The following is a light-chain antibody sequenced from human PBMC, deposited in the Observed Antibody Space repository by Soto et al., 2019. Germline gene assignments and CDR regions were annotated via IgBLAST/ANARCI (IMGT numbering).Light chain of an antibody. J-gene: IGKJ2*01. V-gene: IGKV1-9*01. CDR1: QGISSY. CDR3: QQLNSYPLT. Sequence: IQLTQSPSSLSASVGDRVTITCRASQGISSYLAWYQQKPGKAPKLLIYAASTLQSGVPSRFSGSGSGTVFTLPISSLQPKDFATYYCQQLNSYPLTFGQGTKVDIK. CDR2: AAS.